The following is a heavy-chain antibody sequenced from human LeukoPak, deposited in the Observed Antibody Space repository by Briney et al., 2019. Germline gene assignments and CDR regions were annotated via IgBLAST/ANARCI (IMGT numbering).Heavy chain of an antibody. D-gene: IGHD2-8*02. J-gene: IGHJ4*02. CDR2: IYPRDSDT. V-gene: IGHV5-51*01. Sequence: GESLKISCKGSGYSFTNYWIGWVRQMPGKGLEWVGIIYPRDSDTKYSPSFQGQVTISADKSINTAYLQWSSLKPSDTAIYYCARHTSTGTDYWGQGTLVTVSS. CDR1: GYSFTNYW. CDR3: ARHTSTGTDY.